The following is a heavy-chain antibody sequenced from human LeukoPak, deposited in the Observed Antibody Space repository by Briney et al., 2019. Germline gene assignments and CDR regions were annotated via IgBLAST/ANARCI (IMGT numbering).Heavy chain of an antibody. V-gene: IGHV3-23*01. Sequence: GGSLRLSCAASGFTFSIYAMSWVRQAPGKGLEWVSVISGSGSGGSTYYTDSVKGRFTISRDDSKNTLYLQMNSLRPEDTAVYYCAKNVGCSGGTCYHNWFDPWGQGTLVTVSS. D-gene: IGHD2-15*01. CDR2: ISGSGSGGST. CDR1: GFTFSIYA. CDR3: AKNVGCSGGTCYHNWFDP. J-gene: IGHJ5*02.